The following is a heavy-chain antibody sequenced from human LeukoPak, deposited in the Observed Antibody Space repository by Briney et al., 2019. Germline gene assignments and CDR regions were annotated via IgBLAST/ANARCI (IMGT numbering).Heavy chain of an antibody. D-gene: IGHD4-11*01. V-gene: IGHV1-8*03. CDR2: MNPNSGNT. CDR1: GYTFTSYD. CDR3: ARVTTPPYYYYYYMDV. Sequence: ASVKVSCKASGYTFTSYDINWVRQATGQGLEWMGWMNPNSGNTGYAQKFQGRVTITRNTSISTAYMELSSLRSEDTAVYYCARVTTPPYYYYYYMDVWGKGTTVTVSS. J-gene: IGHJ6*03.